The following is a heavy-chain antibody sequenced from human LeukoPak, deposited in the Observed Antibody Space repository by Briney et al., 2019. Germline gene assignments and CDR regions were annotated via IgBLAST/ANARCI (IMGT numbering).Heavy chain of an antibody. D-gene: IGHD3-22*01. CDR1: GYTFTSYG. CDR2: ISAYNGNT. Sequence: GASVKVSCKASGYTFTSYGISWVRQAPGQGLEWMGWISAYNGNTNYAQKLQGRGTMTTDTSTSTADMELRSLRHHDTAVYYCARSHAIPDYYDSSGFVYNWFDPWGQGTLVTVSS. CDR3: ARSHAIPDYYDSSGFVYNWFDP. V-gene: IGHV1-18*01. J-gene: IGHJ5*02.